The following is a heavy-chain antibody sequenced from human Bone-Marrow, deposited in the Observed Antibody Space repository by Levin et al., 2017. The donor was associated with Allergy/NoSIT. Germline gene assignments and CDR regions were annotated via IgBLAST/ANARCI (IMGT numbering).Heavy chain of an antibody. Sequence: KPGESLKISCKGSGYSFTSYWIGWVRQMPGKGLEWMGIIYPGDSDTRYSPSFQGQVTISADKSISTAYLQWSSLKASDTAMYYCARPTSGSGSHLYYGMDVWGQGTTVTVSS. CDR3: ARPTSGSGSHLYYGMDV. CDR1: GYSFTSYW. D-gene: IGHD3-10*01. CDR2: IYPGDSDT. J-gene: IGHJ6*02. V-gene: IGHV5-51*01.